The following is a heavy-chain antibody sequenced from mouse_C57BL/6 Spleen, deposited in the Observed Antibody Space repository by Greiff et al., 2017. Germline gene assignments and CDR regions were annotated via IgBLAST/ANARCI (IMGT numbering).Heavy chain of an antibody. Sequence: EVKLVESGGGLVKPGGSLILSCAASGFTFSSYAMSWVRQTPEKRLDWVATISDGGSYTYYPDNVKGRFTISRDNAKNNLYLQMSHLKSEDTAMYYCTRERKYDYPLYFDYWGQGTTLTVSS. J-gene: IGHJ2*01. CDR3: TRERKYDYPLYFDY. CDR2: ISDGGSYT. D-gene: IGHD2-4*01. V-gene: IGHV5-4*01. CDR1: GFTFSSYA.